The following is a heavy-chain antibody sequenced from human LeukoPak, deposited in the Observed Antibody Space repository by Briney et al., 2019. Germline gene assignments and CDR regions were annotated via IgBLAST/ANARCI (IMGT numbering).Heavy chain of an antibody. D-gene: IGHD4-17*01. CDR2: IYHSGST. CDR3: ARLWSGGEGY. V-gene: IGHV4-38-2*01. Sequence: SETLSLTCAVSDYSISSGYYWGWIRQPPGKGLEWIGNIYHSGSTYYNPSLKSRVTISVDTSKNQFSLRLSSVTAADTAVYYCARLWSGGEGYWGQGTLVTVSS. J-gene: IGHJ4*02. CDR1: DYSISSGYY.